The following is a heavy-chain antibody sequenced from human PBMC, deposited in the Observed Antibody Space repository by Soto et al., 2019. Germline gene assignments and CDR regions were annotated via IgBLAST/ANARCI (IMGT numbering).Heavy chain of an antibody. Sequence: QVQLVQSGAEVRKPGASVKVSCKPSGYTFNTYYLHWLRQAPGQALEWMGVIHPSGGGTTYAQKFLGRVTVTTDTTTTTVLMELRRLRSAATAVYYCARGGHIAVVTASFDYWAQGTLVTVSS. J-gene: IGHJ4*02. CDR2: IHPSGGGT. V-gene: IGHV1-46*02. CDR1: GYTFNTYY. D-gene: IGHD2-21*02. CDR3: ARGGHIAVVTASFDY.